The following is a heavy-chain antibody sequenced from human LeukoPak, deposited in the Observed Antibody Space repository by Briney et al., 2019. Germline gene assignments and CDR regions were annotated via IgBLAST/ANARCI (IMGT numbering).Heavy chain of an antibody. CDR3: AEVGITMIGGV. V-gene: IGHV3-7*01. Sequence: PGGSLRLSCAASGFKLSSFWMSWVRQAPGKGLEWVSKIKEDGSEKYYVDSVKGRFTISRDNAKNSLSLQMNSLRVEDTAVYYCAEVGITMIGGVWGKGTTVTISS. CDR1: GFKLSSFW. CDR2: IKEDGSEK. J-gene: IGHJ6*04. D-gene: IGHD3-10*02.